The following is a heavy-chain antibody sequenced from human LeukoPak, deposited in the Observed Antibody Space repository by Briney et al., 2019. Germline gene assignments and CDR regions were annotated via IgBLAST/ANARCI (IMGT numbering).Heavy chain of an antibody. V-gene: IGHV4-39*07. J-gene: IGHJ6*03. CDR1: REFFSGYY. CDR3: ARVRSGTTWYYYYYMDV. Sequence: SETLSLTCGVSREFFSGYYWGWIRQPPGKGLEWIGSIYYSGSTYYNPSLKSRVTISVDTSKNQFSLKLSSVTAADTAVYYCARVRSGTTWYYYYYMDVWGKGTTVTVSS. D-gene: IGHD4-17*01. CDR2: IYYSGST.